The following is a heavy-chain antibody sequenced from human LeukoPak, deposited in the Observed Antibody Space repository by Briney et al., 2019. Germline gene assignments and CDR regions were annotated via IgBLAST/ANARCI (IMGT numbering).Heavy chain of an antibody. CDR1: GFSFSSFA. D-gene: IGHD6-19*01. CDR3: AKRITEAAGIYIDS. J-gene: IGHJ4*02. CDR2: IYGGGTNT. Sequence: AGGSLRLSCAGSGFSFSSFAMTWVRQAPGKGLVWVSSIYGGGTNTFYADSVKGRFTISRDDSKNMQFLEMDSLRPEDTAVYFCAKRITEAAGIYIDSWGQGTLVTVSS. V-gene: IGHV3-23*01.